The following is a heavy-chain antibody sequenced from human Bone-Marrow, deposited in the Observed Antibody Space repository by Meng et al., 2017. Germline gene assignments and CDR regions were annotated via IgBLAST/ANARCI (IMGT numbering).Heavy chain of an antibody. CDR1: GFTFSSYS. J-gene: IGHJ6*02. CDR3: AKDRGETYYDILTGYPGPYYYYYGMDV. Sequence: GESLKISCAASGFTFSSYSMNWVRQAPGKGLEWVSSISSSSSYIYYADSVKGRFTISRDNAKNSLYLQMNSLRAEDTALYYCAKDRGETYYDILTGYPGPYYYYYGMDVWGQGTTVTVSS. CDR2: ISSSSSYI. V-gene: IGHV3-21*04. D-gene: IGHD3-9*01.